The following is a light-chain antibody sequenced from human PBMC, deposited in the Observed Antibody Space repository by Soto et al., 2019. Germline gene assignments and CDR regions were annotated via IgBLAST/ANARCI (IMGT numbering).Light chain of an antibody. CDR2: EVS. J-gene: IGLJ1*01. CDR1: SSDVGRYNY. Sequence: QSALAQPASVSGSPGQSITISCSGTSSDVGRYNYVSWYQQHPGTAPKLMIYEVSNRPSGVSNRFPGSKSGDTASLTISGLQAEDEADYYCSSYTSTFTYVFGDGTKVTVL. V-gene: IGLV2-14*01. CDR3: SSYTSTFTYV.